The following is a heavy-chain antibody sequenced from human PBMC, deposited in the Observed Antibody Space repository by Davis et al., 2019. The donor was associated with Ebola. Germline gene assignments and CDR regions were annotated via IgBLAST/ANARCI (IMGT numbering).Heavy chain of an antibody. CDR2: ISDSSIYI. V-gene: IGHV3-21*01. CDR1: GFTFSSYY. J-gene: IGHJ6*02. Sequence: PSETLSLTCAASGFTFSSYYMNWVRQAPGKGLEWVSSISDSSIYIADADSVKGRFTISRDNAKNSLYLQMNSLRAEDTAVYYCAREAGSSSSLYFYGMDVWGQGTTVTVSS. D-gene: IGHD6-6*01. CDR3: AREAGSSSSLYFYGMDV.